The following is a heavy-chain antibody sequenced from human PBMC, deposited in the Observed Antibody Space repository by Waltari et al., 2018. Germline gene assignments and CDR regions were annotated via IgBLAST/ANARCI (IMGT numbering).Heavy chain of an antibody. D-gene: IGHD6-13*01. J-gene: IGHJ4*02. V-gene: IGHV3-33*01. CDR1: GFTFTSYG. CDR2: MLYDGSNQ. Sequence: QVQLVESGGGVVQPGRSLRLSCAASGFTFTSYGMHWVRQAPGKGLEGVAVMLYDGSNQYYADSVKGRFTISRDISKSTLYLQMNSLGPQDTAVYYCARQGYSGSSLTYDYWGQGTLVTVSS. CDR3: ARQGYSGSSLTYDY.